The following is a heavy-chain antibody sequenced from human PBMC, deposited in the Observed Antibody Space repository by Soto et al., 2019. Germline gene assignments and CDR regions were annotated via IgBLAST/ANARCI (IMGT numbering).Heavy chain of an antibody. CDR3: ARAKTEPFLTGYHARYGMDV. CDR1: GFTFSSYA. J-gene: IGHJ6*01. CDR2: ISYDGSNK. D-gene: IGHD3-9*01. V-gene: IGHV3-30-3*01. Sequence: QVQLVESGGGVVQPGRSLRLSCAASGFTFSSYAMHWVRQAPGKGLEWVAVISYDGSNKYYADSVKGRFTISRDNSKNTLYLQMNSLRAEDTAVYYCARAKTEPFLTGYHARYGMDVW.